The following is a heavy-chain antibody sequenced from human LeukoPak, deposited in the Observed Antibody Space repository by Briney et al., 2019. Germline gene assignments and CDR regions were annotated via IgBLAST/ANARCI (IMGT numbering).Heavy chain of an antibody. Sequence: GASVKVSCKASGGTFSSYAISWVRQAPGQGLEWMGGIIPIFGTANYAQKFQGRVTITADESTSTAYMELSSLRSEDTAVYYCARVNYDILIGYSPNWFDPWGQGTLVTVSS. V-gene: IGHV1-69*13. CDR1: GGTFSSYA. CDR3: ARVNYDILIGYSPNWFDP. CDR2: IIPIFGTA. J-gene: IGHJ5*02. D-gene: IGHD3-9*01.